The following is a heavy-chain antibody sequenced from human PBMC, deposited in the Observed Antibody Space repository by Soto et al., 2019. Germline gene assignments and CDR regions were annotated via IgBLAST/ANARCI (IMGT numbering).Heavy chain of an antibody. CDR2: LFWDDDK. V-gene: IGHV2-5*02. CDR3: IQSRCGGDCLQSYASYYYYGMDV. J-gene: IGHJ6*02. D-gene: IGHD2-21*02. CDR1: AFSLSTGGVG. Sequence: QLTLKESGPTLVKPTQTLTLTCTFSAFSLSTGGVGVGWIRQPPGKALEWLALLFWDDDKRYSPSLRSRLTITKDTSKNQVVLTMTNMDPVDTATYYCIQSRCGGDCLQSYASYYYYGMDVWGQGTTVTVSS.